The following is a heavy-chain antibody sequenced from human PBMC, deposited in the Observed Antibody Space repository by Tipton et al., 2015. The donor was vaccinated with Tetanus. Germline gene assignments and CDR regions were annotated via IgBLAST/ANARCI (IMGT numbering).Heavy chain of an antibody. CDR2: IYYSGST. CDR1: GDSIGSEDYY. V-gene: IGHV4-30-4*01. Sequence: TLSLTCSVSGDSIGSEDYYWGWIRQSPGKGLEWLGYIYYSGSTYNNPSLKSRVSISLDASKNQFSLSLNSVTAADSATYYCARLTCSSPSCYYYYYYVDVWGTGTAVAVSS. CDR3: ARLTCSSPSCYYYYYYVDV. J-gene: IGHJ6*03. D-gene: IGHD2-2*01.